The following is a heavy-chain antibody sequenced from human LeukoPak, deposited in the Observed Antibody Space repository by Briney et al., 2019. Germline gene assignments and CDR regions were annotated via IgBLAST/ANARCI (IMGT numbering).Heavy chain of an antibody. J-gene: IGHJ6*04. D-gene: IGHD4-17*01. Sequence: PGGSLRLSCAASGFTFSSYAMSWVRQAPGKGLEWVSAISGSGGSTYYADSVKGRFTISRDNSKNTLYLQMNSLRAEDTAVYYCAKDEAQTHDYGDYSPWDYCDDGMDVWGKGATVTVAS. V-gene: IGHV3-23*01. CDR3: AKDEAQTHDYGDYSPWDYCDDGMDV. CDR1: GFTFSSYA. CDR2: ISGSGGST.